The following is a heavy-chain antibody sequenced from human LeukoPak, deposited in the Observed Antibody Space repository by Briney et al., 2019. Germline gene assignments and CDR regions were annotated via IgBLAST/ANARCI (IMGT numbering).Heavy chain of an antibody. D-gene: IGHD5-18*01. CDR1: GYSFTSYW. CDR3: ARKRGYSYEFDY. V-gene: IGHV5-10-1*01. J-gene: IGHJ4*02. CDR2: IDPSDSYT. Sequence: GESLKISCKGSGYSFTSYWISWVRQMPGKGLEWMGRIDPSDSYTNYSPSFQGHVTISADKTISTAYLQWSSLKASDTAMYYCARKRGYSYEFDYWGQGTLVTVSS.